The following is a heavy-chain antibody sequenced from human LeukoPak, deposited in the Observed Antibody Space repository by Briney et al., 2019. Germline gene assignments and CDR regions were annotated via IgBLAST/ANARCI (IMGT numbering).Heavy chain of an antibody. CDR3: AKVRTYFYHGLDV. V-gene: IGHV3-9*01. D-gene: IGHD1-14*01. CDR2: ISWNGGGM. J-gene: IGHJ6*02. CDR1: GFTFDAYA. Sequence: GGSLRLSCAASGFTFDAYAMHWVRQAPGKGLEWVSGISWNGGGMGYAVSVKGRFTISRDNSKNTLFLQVNSLRAEDTAVYYCAKVRTYFYHGLDVWGQGTTVTVSS.